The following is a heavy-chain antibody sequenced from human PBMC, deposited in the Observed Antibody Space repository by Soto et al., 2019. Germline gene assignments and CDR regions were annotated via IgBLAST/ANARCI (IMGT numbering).Heavy chain of an antibody. CDR3: ARDRYCSSTNCFSAFDI. V-gene: IGHV3-64*01. Sequence: PGGSLRLSCAASGFTFSSYAMHWVRQAPGKGLEYVSAISSNGGSTYYANSVKGRFTISRDNSKNTLCLQMGSLRAEDMAVYYCARDRYCSSTNCFSAFDIWGQGTMVTVSS. J-gene: IGHJ3*02. CDR1: GFTFSSYA. CDR2: ISSNGGST. D-gene: IGHD2-2*01.